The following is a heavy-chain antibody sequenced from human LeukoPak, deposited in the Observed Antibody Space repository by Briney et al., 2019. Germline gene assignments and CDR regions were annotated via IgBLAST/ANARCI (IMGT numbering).Heavy chain of an antibody. V-gene: IGHV4-39*07. D-gene: IGHD3-16*01. CDR2: INHSGST. CDR1: GGSISSSSYY. CDR3: ARWGRSLFDY. Sequence: SETLSLTCTVSGGSISSSSYYWSWIRQPPGKGLEWIGEINHSGSTNYNPSLKSRVTISVDTSKNQFSPKLSSVTAADTAVYYCARWGRSLFDYWGQGTLVTVSS. J-gene: IGHJ4*02.